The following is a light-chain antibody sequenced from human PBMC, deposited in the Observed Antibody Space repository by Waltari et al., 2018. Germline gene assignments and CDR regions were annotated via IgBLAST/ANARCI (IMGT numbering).Light chain of an antibody. Sequence: EIVLTQSPGTLSLSPGERAPLSCRASQSVSSSYLAWYQQKPGQAPRLLIYGASSRATGIPDRFSGSGSGTEFTLTISRLEPEDFAVYYCQQYGSSPRLTFGGGTKVEIK. J-gene: IGKJ4*01. CDR2: GAS. CDR1: QSVSSSY. V-gene: IGKV3-20*01. CDR3: QQYGSSPRLT.